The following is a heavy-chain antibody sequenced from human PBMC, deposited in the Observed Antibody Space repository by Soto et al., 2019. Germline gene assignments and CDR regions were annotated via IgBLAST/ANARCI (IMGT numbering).Heavy chain of an antibody. J-gene: IGHJ6*02. CDR2: IIPIFGTA. CDR3: ARMVRGVISPYYYYYGMDV. CDR1: GGTFSSYA. V-gene: IGHV1-69*01. D-gene: IGHD3-10*01. Sequence: QVQLVQSGAEVKKPGSSVKVSCKASGGTFSSYAISWVRQAPGQGLEWMGGIIPIFGTANYAQKFQGRVTITADEYTRPAYMELSSLRSEDTAVYDCARMVRGVISPYYYYYGMDVWGQGTTVTVSS.